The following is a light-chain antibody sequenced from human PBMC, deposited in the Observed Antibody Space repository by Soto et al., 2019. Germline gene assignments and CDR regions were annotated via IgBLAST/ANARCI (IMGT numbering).Light chain of an antibody. CDR1: SGHSSYA. CDR2: LNSDGSH. V-gene: IGLV4-69*01. CDR3: QTGGTGIL. Sequence: QAVVTQSPSASASLGASVKLTCTLSSGHSSYAIAWHQQQPEKGPRYLMKLNSDGSHSKGDGIPDRFSGSSSGAERYLTISSLQSEDEADYYCQTGGTGILFGGGTKLTVL. J-gene: IGLJ2*01.